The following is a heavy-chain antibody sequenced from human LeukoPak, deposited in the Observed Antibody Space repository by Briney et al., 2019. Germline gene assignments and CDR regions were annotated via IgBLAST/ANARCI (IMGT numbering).Heavy chain of an antibody. V-gene: IGHV4-61*01. CDR1: GGSVSSGSYY. CDR3: AREPGFDSSGYLNWFDP. CDR2: IYYSGST. J-gene: IGHJ5*02. D-gene: IGHD3-22*01. Sequence: KPSETLSLTCTVSGGSVSSGSYYWSWIRQPPGKGLEWIGYIYYSGSTKYNPSLKSRVTISVDTSKNQLSLKLSSVTAADTAVYYCAREPGFDSSGYLNWFDPWGQGTLVTVSS.